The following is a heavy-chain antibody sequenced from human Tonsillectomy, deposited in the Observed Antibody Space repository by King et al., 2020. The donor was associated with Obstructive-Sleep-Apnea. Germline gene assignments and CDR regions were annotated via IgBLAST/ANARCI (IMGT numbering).Heavy chain of an antibody. D-gene: IGHD4-23*01. CDR1: GGSISSYY. CDR2: IYYSGST. V-gene: IGHV4-59*08. Sequence: VQLQESGPGLVKPSETLSLTCTVSGGSISSYYWSWIRQPPRKGLEWIGYIYYSGSTNYNPSLTSRVTISVDTSKNQFSLKLSPVTAADTAVYYCARHAHGGNWEEYWGQGTLVTVSS. J-gene: IGHJ4*02. CDR3: ARHAHGGNWEEY.